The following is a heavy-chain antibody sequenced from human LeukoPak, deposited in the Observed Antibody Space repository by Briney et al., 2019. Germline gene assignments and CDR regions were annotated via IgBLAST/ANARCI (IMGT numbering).Heavy chain of an antibody. CDR2: INSDGSST. CDR3: ARMRRQWLDDAFDI. D-gene: IGHD6-19*01. J-gene: IGHJ3*02. V-gene: IGHV3-74*01. Sequence: GGSLRLSCAASGFTFSSYWIHWVRQAPGKGLVWVSRINSDGSSTSYADSVKGRFTISRDNAKNTLYLQMNSLRAEDTAVYYCARMRRQWLDDAFDIWGQGTMVTVSS. CDR1: GFTFSSYW.